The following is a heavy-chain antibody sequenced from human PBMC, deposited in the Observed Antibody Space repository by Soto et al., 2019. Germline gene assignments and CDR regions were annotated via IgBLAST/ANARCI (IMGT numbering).Heavy chain of an antibody. V-gene: IGHV4-30-2*01. CDR2: IFLSGPP. CDR1: GGSLSGATYS. J-gene: IGHJ4*02. CDR3: ARSREFDY. Sequence: SETLSLTCGVSGGSLSGATYSWNWIRQPPGKGLEWIGYIFLSGPPYYNPSLKSRVTISIDVSKNQFSLSLRSLTAADTAVYYCARSREFDYWSQGTLVTVS.